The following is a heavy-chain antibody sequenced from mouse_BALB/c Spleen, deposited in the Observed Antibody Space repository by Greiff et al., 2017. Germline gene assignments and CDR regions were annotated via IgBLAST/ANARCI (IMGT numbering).Heavy chain of an antibody. V-gene: IGHV14-4*02. Sequence: VQLKESGAELVRSGASVKLSCTASGFNIKDYYMHWVKQRPEQGLEWIGWIDPENGDTEYAPKFQGKATMTADTSSNTAYLQLSSLTSEDTAVYYCKGYGSSYWYFDVWGAGTTVTVSS. D-gene: IGHD1-1*01. CDR1: GFNIKDYY. J-gene: IGHJ1*01. CDR3: KGYGSSYWYFDV. CDR2: IDPENGDT.